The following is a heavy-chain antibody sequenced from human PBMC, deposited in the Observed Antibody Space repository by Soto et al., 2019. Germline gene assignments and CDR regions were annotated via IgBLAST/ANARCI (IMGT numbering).Heavy chain of an antibody. Sequence: GESLKISCAASGFTFSSYGMHWVRQAPGKGLEWVAVISYDGSNKYYADSVKGRFTISRDNSKNTLYLQMNSLRAEDTAVYYCARDNGVAGSFDPWGQGTLVTVSS. CDR1: GFTFSSYG. D-gene: IGHD6-13*01. J-gene: IGHJ5*02. V-gene: IGHV3-30*03. CDR3: ARDNGVAGSFDP. CDR2: ISYDGSNK.